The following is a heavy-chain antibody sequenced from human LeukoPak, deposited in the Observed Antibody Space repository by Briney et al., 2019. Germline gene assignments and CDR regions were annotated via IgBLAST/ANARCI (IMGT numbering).Heavy chain of an antibody. Sequence: PSETLSLTCTVSGGSISSYYWSWIRQPAGKGLEWIGRIYTSRSTNYNPSLKSRVTMSVDTSKNQFSLKLSSVTAADTAVYYCARDTYYYDSSGYYNYFDYWGQGTLVTVSS. CDR3: ARDTYYYDSSGYYNYFDY. J-gene: IGHJ4*02. D-gene: IGHD3-22*01. CDR1: GGSISSYY. V-gene: IGHV4-4*07. CDR2: IYTSRST.